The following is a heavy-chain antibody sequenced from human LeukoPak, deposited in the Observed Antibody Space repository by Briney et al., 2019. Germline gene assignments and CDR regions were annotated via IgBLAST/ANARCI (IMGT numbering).Heavy chain of an antibody. CDR3: ARDLKRSEYYDFWSGYSYYYYYGMDV. V-gene: IGHV3-48*04. J-gene: IGHJ6*02. Sequence: PGGSLRLSCADSGFTFSSYSMNWVRQAPGKGLEWVSYISSSGSTIYYADSVKGRFTISRDNAKNSLYLQMNSLRAEDTAVYYCARDLKRSEYYDFWSGYSYYYYYGMDVWGQGTTVTVSS. D-gene: IGHD3-3*01. CDR2: ISSSGSTI. CDR1: GFTFSSYS.